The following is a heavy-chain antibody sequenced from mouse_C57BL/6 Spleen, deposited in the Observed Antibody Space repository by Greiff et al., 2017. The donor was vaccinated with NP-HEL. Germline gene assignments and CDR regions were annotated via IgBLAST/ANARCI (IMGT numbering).Heavy chain of an antibody. V-gene: IGHV1-64*01. CDR1: GYTFTSYW. CDR3: AREDYYGSSRWYFDV. J-gene: IGHJ1*03. Sequence: QVQLQQPGAELVKPGASVKLSCKASGYTFTSYWMHWVKQRPGQGLEWIGMIHPNSGSTNYNEKFKSKATLTVDNSSSTAYMQLSSLTSEDSAVYYCAREDYYGSSRWYFDVWGTGTTVTVSS. CDR2: IHPNSGST. D-gene: IGHD1-1*01.